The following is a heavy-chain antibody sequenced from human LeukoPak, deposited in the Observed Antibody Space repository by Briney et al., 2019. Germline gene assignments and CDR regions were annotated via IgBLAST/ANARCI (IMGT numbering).Heavy chain of an antibody. D-gene: IGHD4-17*01. Sequence: ASVKVSCKASGYTFTSYGITWVRQAPGQGLEWMGWISPYKGNTNYAQKVQGRVTLTTDTSTNTVYMVLRSLRSDDTAVYFCATEGGWGPTDYGDNVYWGQGTLVTVSS. J-gene: IGHJ4*02. V-gene: IGHV1-18*01. CDR2: ISPYKGNT. CDR1: GYTFTSYG. CDR3: ATEGGWGPTDYGDNVY.